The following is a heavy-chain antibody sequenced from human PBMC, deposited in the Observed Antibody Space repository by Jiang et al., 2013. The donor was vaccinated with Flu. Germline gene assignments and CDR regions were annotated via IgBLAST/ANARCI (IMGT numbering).Heavy chain of an antibody. CDR3: ARSLLSLTYFDY. CDR2: IYYSGAT. D-gene: IGHD3-16*01. V-gene: IGHV4-59*02. CDR1: GDSVSSYY. Sequence: LLKPSETLSLTYILSGDSVSSYYWSWIRQPPGKGLEWIGYIYYSGATNYNPSLESRVTISLDTSKNQLSLKLSSVTAADTAVYFCARSLLSLTYFDYWGQGTLVTVSS. J-gene: IGHJ4*02.